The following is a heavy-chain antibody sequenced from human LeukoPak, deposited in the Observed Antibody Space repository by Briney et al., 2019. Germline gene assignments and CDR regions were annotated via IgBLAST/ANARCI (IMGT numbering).Heavy chain of an antibody. D-gene: IGHD1-26*01. J-gene: IGHJ4*02. Sequence: SETLSLTCAVSGNSISNTYYWGWIRQPPGKELEWIGSIYNSGSTHYNPPLKSRVTISVDTSKNQFSLKLSSVTAADTAVYYCARNSSGNYFDYWGQGTLVTVSS. CDR3: ARNSSGNYFDY. CDR2: IYNSGST. V-gene: IGHV4-38-2*01. CDR1: GNSISNTYY.